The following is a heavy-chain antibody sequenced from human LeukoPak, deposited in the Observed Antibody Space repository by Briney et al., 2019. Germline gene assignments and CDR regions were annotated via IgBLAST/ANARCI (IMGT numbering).Heavy chain of an antibody. CDR1: GGSISSSSYY. Sequence: SETLSLTCTVSGGSISSSSYYWGWIRQPPGKGLEWIGSIYYSGSTYYNPSLRSRVTISVDTSKNQFSLKLSSVTAADTAVYYCARKSGSFDYWGQGTLVTVSS. V-gene: IGHV4-39*01. CDR3: ARKSGSFDY. J-gene: IGHJ4*02. CDR2: IYYSGST. D-gene: IGHD2-15*01.